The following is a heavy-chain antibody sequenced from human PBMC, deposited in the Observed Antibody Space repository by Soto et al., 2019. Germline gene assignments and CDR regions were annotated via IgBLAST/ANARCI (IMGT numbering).Heavy chain of an antibody. CDR1: GGTFGSYS. CDR2: LIPIYGTP. D-gene: IGHD6-19*01. CDR3: VRMRKTAGARNWYDP. V-gene: IGHV1-69*01. J-gene: IGHJ5*02. Sequence: QVHLVQSGAEVKRPGSSVKVFCKTSGGTFGSYSIDWVRQAPGQGLEWMGGLIPIYGTPKYSQKFQGRVSITADASSTTAYMELTSLTSGDTAQYFCVRMRKTAGARNWYDPWGQGTLVIVSS.